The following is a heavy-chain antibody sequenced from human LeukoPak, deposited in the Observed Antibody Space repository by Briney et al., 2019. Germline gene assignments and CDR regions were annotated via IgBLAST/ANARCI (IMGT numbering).Heavy chain of an antibody. CDR1: GFTFSTYA. CDR3: AKDQGYCSSTSCYFDY. Sequence: PGGSLRLSCAASGFTFSTYAMSWVRQAPGKGLEWVSAISGSGGSTYYADSVKGRFTISRDNSKNTLYLQMSSLRAEDTAVYYCAKDQGYCSSTSCYFDYWGQGTLVTVSS. D-gene: IGHD2-2*01. J-gene: IGHJ4*02. CDR2: ISGSGGST. V-gene: IGHV3-23*01.